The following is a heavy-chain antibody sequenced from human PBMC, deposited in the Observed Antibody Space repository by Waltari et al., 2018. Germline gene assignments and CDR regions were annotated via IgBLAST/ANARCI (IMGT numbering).Heavy chain of an antibody. D-gene: IGHD1-26*01. CDR2: IYSGGST. Sequence: EVQLLESGGGLVQPGGSLRLSCAASGFTFSSYAMSWVRQAPGKGLEWVSVIYSGGSTYYADSVKGRFTISRDNSKNTLYLQMNSLRAEDTAVYYCARGPLGAIPDDYWGQGTLVTVSS. J-gene: IGHJ4*02. V-gene: IGHV3-23*03. CDR3: ARGPLGAIPDDY. CDR1: GFTFSSYA.